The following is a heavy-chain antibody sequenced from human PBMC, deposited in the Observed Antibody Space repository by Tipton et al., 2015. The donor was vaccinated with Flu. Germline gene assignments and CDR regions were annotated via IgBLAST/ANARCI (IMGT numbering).Heavy chain of an antibody. CDR2: IYYSGST. D-gene: IGHD1-26*01. J-gene: IGHJ4*02. V-gene: IGHV4-39*07. Sequence: TLSLTCAVSGTSISSVSHYWGWIRQPPGKGLEWIGNIYYSGSTYYNPSLNSRVTISVDTSKNQFSLKLSSVTASDTAVYYCARRGRVGAMYYFDYWGQGTLVTVSS. CDR1: GTSISSVSHY. CDR3: ARRGRVGAMYYFDY.